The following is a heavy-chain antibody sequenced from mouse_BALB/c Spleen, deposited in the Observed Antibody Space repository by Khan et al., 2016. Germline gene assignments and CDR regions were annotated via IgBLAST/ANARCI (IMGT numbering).Heavy chain of an antibody. D-gene: IGHD2-14*01. CDR2: IYPGDGDT. V-gene: IGHV1-87*01. CDR1: GYTFTNYW. CDR3: ARSKIRCYFDY. J-gene: IGHJ2*01. Sequence: QVQLKQSGADLARPGASVKLSCKASGYTFTNYWMQWVKQRPGQGLEWIGAIYPGDGDTRYTQKFKGKATLTADKSSTTAYMQLSSLASEDSVVYYCARSKIRCYFDYLCQCTPLTVSS.